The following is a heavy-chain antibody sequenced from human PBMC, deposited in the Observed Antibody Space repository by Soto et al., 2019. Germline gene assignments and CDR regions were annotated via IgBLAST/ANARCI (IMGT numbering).Heavy chain of an antibody. CDR1: CGSFSGYY. D-gene: IGHD6-13*01. J-gene: IGHJ1*01. CDR2: INHSGST. V-gene: IGHV4-34*01. CDR3: ARLYSSSWYRGYFQH. Sequence: PSETLSLTCAVYCGSFSGYYWSWIRQPPGKGLEWIGEINHSGSTDYNPSLKSRVTISVDTSKNQFSLKLSSVTAADTAVYYCARLYSSSWYRGYFQHWGQGTLVTAPQ.